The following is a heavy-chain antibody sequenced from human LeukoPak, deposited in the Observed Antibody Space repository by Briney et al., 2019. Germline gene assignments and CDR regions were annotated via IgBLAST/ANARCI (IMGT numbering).Heavy chain of an antibody. CDR1: GASFSSSTYY. CDR2: IYYSGST. J-gene: IGHJ4*02. V-gene: IGHV4-39*07. Sequence: PSETLSLTCTVSGASFSSSTYYWGWIRQPPGKGLEWIGGIYYSGSTYYNPSLKSRVTISVDTSKNQFSLKLSSVTAADTAVYYCARDPGTGSDDYWGQGTLVTVSS. D-gene: IGHD5-12*01. CDR3: ARDPGTGSDDY.